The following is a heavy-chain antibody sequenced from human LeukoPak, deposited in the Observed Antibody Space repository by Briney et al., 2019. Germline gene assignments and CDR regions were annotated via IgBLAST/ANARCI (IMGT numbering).Heavy chain of an antibody. CDR1: DSFGDYY. CDR3: TRDTGTTGEVKFDP. J-gene: IGHJ5*02. D-gene: IGHD4-17*01. Sequence: SETLSLTCTVSDSFGDYYWSWIRQPAGKGLEWIGRIYTSGSTTYNPSLKSRVTMSVDTSKSQFSLNLMSVTAADTAVYYCTRDTGTTGEVKFDPWGQGTLVTVSS. V-gene: IGHV4-4*07. CDR2: IYTSGST.